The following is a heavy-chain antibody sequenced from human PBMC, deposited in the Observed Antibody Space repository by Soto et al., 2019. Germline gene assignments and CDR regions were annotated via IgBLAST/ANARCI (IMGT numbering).Heavy chain of an antibody. Sequence: QAQLMQSGAEVKKPGSSVKVSCKASGGTFSGYAINWVRQAPGQGLEWMGGIIPLLGITDYGQKFQGRITIAADESTGTAYMDLGGLRSEDTAVYYCARDPSSITGTTSSEDFQHWGQGTLVSVSS. V-gene: IGHV1-69*01. CDR1: GGTFSGYA. CDR3: ARDPSSITGTTSSEDFQH. J-gene: IGHJ1*01. D-gene: IGHD1-20*01. CDR2: IIPLLGIT.